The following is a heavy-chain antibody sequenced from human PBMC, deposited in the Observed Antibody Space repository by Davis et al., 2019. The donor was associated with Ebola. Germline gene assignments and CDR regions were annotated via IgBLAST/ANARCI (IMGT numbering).Heavy chain of an antibody. CDR1: GGSFSGYY. V-gene: IGHV4-34*01. D-gene: IGHD2-21*02. J-gene: IGHJ5*02. CDR2: VSHSGYS. Sequence: SETLSLTCTIYGGSFSGYYWSWIRQPPGKGLEWLGEVSHSGYSNYNPSLKSRVTMSVDRSKNQFSLTLTSVSAADTAVYYCARTTLTSISDAGLGYNFFAPWGQGTLVTVSS. CDR3: ARTTLTSISDAGLGYNFFAP.